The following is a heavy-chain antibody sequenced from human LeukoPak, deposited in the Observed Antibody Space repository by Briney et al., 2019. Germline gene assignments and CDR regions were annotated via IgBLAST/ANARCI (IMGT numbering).Heavy chain of an antibody. CDR3: ARDPPYDILTGLMRDY. CDR2: ISSSGSTI. V-gene: IGHV3-48*03. Sequence: PGGSLRLSCAASGFTFSSYEMNWVRQAPGKGLEWVSYISSSGSTIYYADSVKGRFTISRDNAKNSLYLQMNSLRAEDTAVYYCARDPPYDILTGLMRDYWGQGTLVTVSS. CDR1: GFTFSSYE. J-gene: IGHJ4*02. D-gene: IGHD3-9*01.